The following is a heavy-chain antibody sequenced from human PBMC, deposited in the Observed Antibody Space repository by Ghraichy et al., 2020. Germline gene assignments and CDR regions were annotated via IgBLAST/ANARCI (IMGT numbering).Heavy chain of an antibody. CDR3: ARGGSIVVVPAALRTFDI. J-gene: IGHJ3*02. D-gene: IGHD2-2*01. Sequence: GESLNISCAASGFTFSSYWMSWVRQAPGKGLEWVANIKQDGSEKYYVDSVKGRFTISRDNAKNSLYLQMNSLRAEDTAVYYCARGGSIVVVPAALRTFDIWGQGTMVTVSS. CDR2: IKQDGSEK. CDR1: GFTFSSYW. V-gene: IGHV3-7*01.